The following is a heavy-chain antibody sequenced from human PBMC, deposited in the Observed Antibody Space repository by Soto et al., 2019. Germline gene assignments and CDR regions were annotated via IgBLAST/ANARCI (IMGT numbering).Heavy chain of an antibody. V-gene: IGHV3-74*03. Sequence: EVQLVESGGGLVQPGGSLRLSCAGSGFTFSSYWMHWDRQDPEKGLVWVSSIRTDGAATQYADSVKGRFTVSRDNTKNTLLVQIHSPRAEDTAVYYCAKDLSWGQCDYWGEGTLVSVSS. CDR3: AKDLSWGQCDY. J-gene: IGHJ4*02. CDR2: IRTDGAAT. D-gene: IGHD3-16*01. CDR1: GFTFSSYW.